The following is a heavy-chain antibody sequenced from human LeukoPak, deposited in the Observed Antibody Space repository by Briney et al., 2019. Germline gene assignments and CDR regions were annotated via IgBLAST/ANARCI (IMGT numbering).Heavy chain of an antibody. J-gene: IGHJ4*02. D-gene: IGHD1-26*01. CDR2: IGGSGHST. V-gene: IGHV3-23*01. CDR1: GFTFSNYA. Sequence: GGSLRLSCAASGFTFSNYAINWVRQAPGKGLEWVSTIGGSGHSTYYADSVKGRFSVSRDISKNTLSLEMNSLRADDTAVYYCVKESPYPVGGTSRIYYFDNWGQGTLVTVSS. CDR3: VKESPYPVGGTSRIYYFDN.